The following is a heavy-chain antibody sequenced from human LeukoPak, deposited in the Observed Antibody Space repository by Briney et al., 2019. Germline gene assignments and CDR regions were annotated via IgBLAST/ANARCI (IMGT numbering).Heavy chain of an antibody. V-gene: IGHV1-2*02. CDR1: GYTFTGYY. J-gene: IGHJ4*02. D-gene: IGHD3-22*01. CDR2: INPNSGGT. Sequence: EASVKVSCTASGYTFTGYYMHWVRQAPGQGLEWMGWINPNSGGTNYAQKFQGRVTMARDTSISTAYMELSRLRSDDTAVYYCARRDYYDSSGYSDWGQGTLVTVSS. CDR3: ARRDYYDSSGYSD.